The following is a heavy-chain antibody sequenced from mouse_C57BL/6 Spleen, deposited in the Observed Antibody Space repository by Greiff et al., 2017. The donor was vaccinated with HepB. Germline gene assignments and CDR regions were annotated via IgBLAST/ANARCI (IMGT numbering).Heavy chain of an antibody. V-gene: IGHV1-54*01. J-gene: IGHJ4*01. CDR3: ARDEVGPYYAMDY. Sequence: QVQLQQSGAELVRPGTSVKVSCKASGYAFTNYLIEWVKQRPGQGLEWIGVINPGSGGTNYNEKFKGKATLTADKSSSTAYMQLSSLTSEDSAVYFCARDEVGPYYAMDYWGQGTSVTVSS. CDR1: GYAFTNYL. D-gene: IGHD1-1*02. CDR2: INPGSGGT.